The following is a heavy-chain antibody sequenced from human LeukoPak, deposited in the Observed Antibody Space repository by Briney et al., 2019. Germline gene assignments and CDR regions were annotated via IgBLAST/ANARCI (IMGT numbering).Heavy chain of an antibody. J-gene: IGHJ4*02. V-gene: IGHV3-74*01. D-gene: IGHD6-13*01. CDR1: GFTFGTYW. CDR2: IDSDGSSA. CDR3: ARGTATTAGIDY. Sequence: GGSLRLPCAASGFTFGTYWMHWVRQAPGNGLVWVSHIDSDGSSATYGDSAKGRFTISRDNAKNTLYLQMSSLRAEDTAVYYCARGTATTAGIDYWGQGTLVAVSS.